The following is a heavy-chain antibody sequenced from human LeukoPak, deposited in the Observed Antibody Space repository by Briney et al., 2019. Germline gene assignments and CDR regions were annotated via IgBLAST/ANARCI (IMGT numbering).Heavy chain of an antibody. V-gene: IGHV3-23*01. J-gene: IGHJ4*02. CDR3: AKDPGRFGYSNYFDY. Sequence: GSLRLSCAASGFTFSSYAMSWVRQAPGKGLEWVSAISGSGGSTYYADSVKGRFTISRDNSKNTLYLQMNSLRAEDTAVYYCAKDPGRFGYSNYFDYWGQGTLVTVSS. D-gene: IGHD4-11*01. CDR2: ISGSGGST. CDR1: GFTFSSYA.